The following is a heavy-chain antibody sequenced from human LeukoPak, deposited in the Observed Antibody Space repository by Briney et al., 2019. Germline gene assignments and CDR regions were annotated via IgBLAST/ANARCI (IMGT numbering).Heavy chain of an antibody. Sequence: ASVKVSCKASGYTFTSYYMHWMRQAPGQGPEWMGIINPRGGSTDYAQKFQGRVTMTSDTSTSTVYMELHNLRSEDTAAYFCARVGITAATADYWGQGTLVTVSS. J-gene: IGHJ4*02. CDR2: INPRGGST. V-gene: IGHV1-46*01. CDR1: GYTFTSYY. D-gene: IGHD4-23*01. CDR3: ARVGITAATADY.